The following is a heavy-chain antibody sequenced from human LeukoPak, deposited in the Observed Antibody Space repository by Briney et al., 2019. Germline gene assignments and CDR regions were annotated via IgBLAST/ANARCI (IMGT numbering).Heavy chain of an antibody. D-gene: IGHD2-15*01. CDR2: ISGTGGST. CDR1: GFTFSSYA. V-gene: IGHV3-23*01. Sequence: PEGSLRLSCAASGFTFSSYAMSWVRQAPGKGLEWVSAISGTGGSTYYADSVKGRFTISRDNSKNALDLQMDSLRAEDTAVYYCARDRGAYPYYLDYWGQGTLVTVSS. J-gene: IGHJ4*02. CDR3: ARDRGAYPYYLDY.